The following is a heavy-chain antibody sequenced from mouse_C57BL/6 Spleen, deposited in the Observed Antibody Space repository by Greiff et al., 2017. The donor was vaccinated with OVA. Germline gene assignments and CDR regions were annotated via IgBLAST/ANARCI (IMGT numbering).Heavy chain of an antibody. V-gene: IGHV1-15*01. CDR3: TRDYGSTLYYAMDY. D-gene: IGHD1-1*01. Sequence: VQLQQSGAELVRPGASVTLSCKASGSHCPPYSMHWVKQTPVHGLEWIGAIDPETGGTAYNQKFKGKAILTADKSSSTAYMELRSLTSEDSAVYYCTRDYGSTLYYAMDYWGQGTSVTVSS. J-gene: IGHJ4*01. CDR2: IDPETGGT. CDR1: GSHCPPYS.